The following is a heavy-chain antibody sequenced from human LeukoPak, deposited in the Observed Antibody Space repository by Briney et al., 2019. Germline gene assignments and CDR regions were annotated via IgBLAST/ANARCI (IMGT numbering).Heavy chain of an antibody. V-gene: IGHV4-31*03. J-gene: IGHJ4*02. CDR1: GGSISSGGYY. Sequence: PSETLPLTCTVSGGSISSGGYYWSWIRQHPGKGLEWIGYIYYSGSTYYNPSLKSRVTISVDTSKNQFSLKLSSVTAADTAVYYCAREGSYCSSTSCQLYYFDYWGQGTLVTVSS. CDR2: IYYSGST. CDR3: AREGSYCSSTSCQLYYFDY. D-gene: IGHD2-2*01.